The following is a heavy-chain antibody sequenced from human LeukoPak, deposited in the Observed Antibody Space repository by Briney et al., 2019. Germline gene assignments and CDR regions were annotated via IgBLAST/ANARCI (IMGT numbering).Heavy chain of an antibody. Sequence: GSLRLSCAASGFTFSNYGMHWVRQAPGKGLEWVAFIRNDGNNKYYVDSVKGRFTISRDNSKNTLYLQMNSLRVEDTAVYYCAKDLGSDGWPYFDYWGQGTLVTVSS. D-gene: IGHD5-24*01. CDR3: AKDLGSDGWPYFDY. CDR1: GFTFSNYG. V-gene: IGHV3-30*02. CDR2: IRNDGNNK. J-gene: IGHJ4*02.